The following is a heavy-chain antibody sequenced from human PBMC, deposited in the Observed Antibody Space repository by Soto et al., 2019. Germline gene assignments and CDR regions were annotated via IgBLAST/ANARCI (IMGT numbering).Heavy chain of an antibody. CDR3: AWFMGNGELWHYYFYFGMDV. V-gene: IGHV1-69*13. Sequence: SVKVSCNASGGTFSSYAISWVRQAPGQGLEWLGGIIPIFGTANYAQKFQGRVTITADESTSTAYMELSSLRSEDTAVYYCAWFMGNGELWHYYFYFGMDVWGQGTTVTVSS. D-gene: IGHD3-16*01. CDR2: IIPIFGTA. J-gene: IGHJ6*02. CDR1: GGTFSSYA.